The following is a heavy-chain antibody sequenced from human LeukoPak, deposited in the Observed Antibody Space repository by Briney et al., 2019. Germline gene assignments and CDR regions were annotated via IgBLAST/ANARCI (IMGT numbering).Heavy chain of an antibody. CDR1: GGSISSYY. CDR2: IYYSGST. CDR3: ASLPYCTNGVCYDY. J-gene: IGHJ4*02. V-gene: IGHV4-59*01. D-gene: IGHD2-8*01. Sequence: SETLSLTCTVSGGSISSYYWSCIRQPPGKGLEWIGYIYYSGSTNYNPSLKSRVTISVDTSKNQFSLKLSSVTAADTAVYYCASLPYCTNGVCYDYWGQGTLVTVSS.